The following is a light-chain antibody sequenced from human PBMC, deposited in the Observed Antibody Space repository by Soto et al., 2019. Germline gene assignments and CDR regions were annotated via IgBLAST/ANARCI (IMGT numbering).Light chain of an antibody. J-gene: IGKJ1*01. Sequence: DIQMTQSPSTLSASVGDRVTITCRASQTIDSWLAWYQQKPGKAPNLLISEASTLESGVPSRFSGSESGTEFILSISSLQPDDFASYYCQQYKSYPRTFGQGTKVEIK. CDR2: EAS. CDR3: QQYKSYPRT. V-gene: IGKV1-5*03. CDR1: QTIDSW.